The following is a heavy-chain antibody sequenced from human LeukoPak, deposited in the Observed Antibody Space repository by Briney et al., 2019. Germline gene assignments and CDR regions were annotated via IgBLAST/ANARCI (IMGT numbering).Heavy chain of an antibody. J-gene: IGHJ4*02. V-gene: IGHV4-59*01. CDR3: ARTIADGSADH. CDR2: IYYSGST. Sequence: SETLSLTCTVSGGSISRYWWSWIRQSPGKGLEWIGYIYYSGSTRYNPSLKSRVTISVETSTNQFSLKMTSVTTADTAVYYCARTIADGSADHWGQGALVTVSS. D-gene: IGHD3-10*01. CDR1: GGSISRYW.